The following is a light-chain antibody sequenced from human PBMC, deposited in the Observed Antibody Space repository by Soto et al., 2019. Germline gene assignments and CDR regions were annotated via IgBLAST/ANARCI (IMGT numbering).Light chain of an antibody. Sequence: DIVMTQSPLSLPVTPGEPASISCRSSQSLLHSNGYNYLDWYLQKPGQSPQLLIYLGSNRASGVPDRFSGIGSGTDFTLTISRVEAEDVGVYYCMGALQSPPTFGQGTKVDIK. J-gene: IGKJ1*01. CDR1: QSLLHSNGYNY. V-gene: IGKV2-28*01. CDR2: LGS. CDR3: MGALQSPPT.